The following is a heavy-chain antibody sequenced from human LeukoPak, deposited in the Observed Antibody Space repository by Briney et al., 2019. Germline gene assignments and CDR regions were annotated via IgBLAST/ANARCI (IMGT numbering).Heavy chain of an antibody. CDR3: ARERQSSGWTYYYYYYMDV. V-gene: IGHV4-39*07. Sequence: PSETLSLTCTVSGGSISSYYWGWIRQPPGKGLEWIGSIYYSGSTYYNPSLKSRVTISVDTSKNQFSLKLSSVTAADTAVYYCARERQSSGWTYYYYYYMDVWGKGTTVTVSS. J-gene: IGHJ6*03. CDR1: GGSISSYY. D-gene: IGHD6-19*01. CDR2: IYYSGST.